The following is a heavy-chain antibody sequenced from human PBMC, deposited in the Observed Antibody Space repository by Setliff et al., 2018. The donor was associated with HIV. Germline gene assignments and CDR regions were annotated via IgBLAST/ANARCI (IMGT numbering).Heavy chain of an antibody. V-gene: IGHV4-34*01. CDR2: INHSGST. CDR3: ARWKADCSGGSCYSLALGWFDP. Sequence: SETLSLTCAVYGGSFSDYYWSWIRQPPGKGLEWIGEINHSGSTNYNLSLKSRVTISVDTSKNQFSLKLNSVTAADTAVYYCARWKADCSGGSCYSLALGWFDPWGQGTLVTVSS. D-gene: IGHD2-15*01. J-gene: IGHJ5*02. CDR1: GGSFSDYY.